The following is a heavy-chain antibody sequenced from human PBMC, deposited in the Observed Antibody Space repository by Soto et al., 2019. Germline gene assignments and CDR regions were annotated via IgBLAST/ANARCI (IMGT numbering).Heavy chain of an antibody. V-gene: IGHV1-69*06. CDR2: IIPIFGTA. Sequence: GASVKVSCKASRGTFSSYAMSWVRQAPVQGLEWMGGIIPIFGTANYAQKFQGRVTITADKSTSTAYMELSSLRSEDTAVYYCARSCRRGYSYGCPNPFDYWGQGTLVTVSS. CDR3: ARSCRRGYSYGCPNPFDY. D-gene: IGHD5-18*01. J-gene: IGHJ4*02. CDR1: RGTFSSYA.